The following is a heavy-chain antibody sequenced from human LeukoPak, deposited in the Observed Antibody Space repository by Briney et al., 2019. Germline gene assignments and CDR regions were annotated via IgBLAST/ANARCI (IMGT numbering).Heavy chain of an antibody. D-gene: IGHD5-18*01. CDR2: IYYSGST. Sequence: SETLSLTCTVSGGSISSYYWSWIRQPPGKGLEWIGYIYYSGSTNYNPSLKSRVTISVDTSKNQFSLKLSSVTAADTAVYYCARHVMRYSYVPFDPWGQGTLVTVSS. J-gene: IGHJ5*02. CDR3: ARHVMRYSYVPFDP. V-gene: IGHV4-59*08. CDR1: GGSISSYY.